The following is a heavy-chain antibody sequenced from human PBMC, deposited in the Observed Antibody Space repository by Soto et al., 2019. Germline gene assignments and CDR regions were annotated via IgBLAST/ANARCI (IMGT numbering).Heavy chain of an antibody. J-gene: IGHJ4*02. CDR3: ARVLHSTYYYDSSTLDY. CDR2: ISYDGSNK. CDR1: GFTFSSYA. Sequence: GGSLRLSCAASGFTFSSYAMHWVRQAPGKGLEWVAVISYDGSNKYYADSVKGRFTISRDNSKNTLYLQMNSLRAEDTAVYYCARVLHSTYYYDSSTLDYWGQGTLVTVS. D-gene: IGHD3-22*01. V-gene: IGHV3-30-3*01.